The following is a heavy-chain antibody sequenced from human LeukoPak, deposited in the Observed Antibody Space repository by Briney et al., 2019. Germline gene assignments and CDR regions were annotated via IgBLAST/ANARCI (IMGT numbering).Heavy chain of an antibody. D-gene: IGHD2-21*02. V-gene: IGHV1-46*01. CDR1: GYTFTSYY. CDR2: INPSGGST. J-gene: IGHJ4*02. Sequence: ASVKVSCKASGYTFTSYYMHWVRQAPGQGLEWMGIINPSGGSTSYAQKFQGRVTMTRDTSTSTVYMELSSLRSEDTAVYYCARGAAGQDCGGDCSLDYWGQGTLVTVSS. CDR3: ARGAAGQDCGGDCSLDY.